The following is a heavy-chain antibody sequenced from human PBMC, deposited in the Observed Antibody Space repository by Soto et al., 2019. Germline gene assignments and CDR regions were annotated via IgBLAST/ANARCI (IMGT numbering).Heavy chain of an antibody. CDR2: IYYSGST. CDR1: GGSISSYY. V-gene: IGHV4-59*12. CDR3: GREKLYKSGYFDY. Sequence: SETLSLTCTVSGGSISSYYWSWIRQPPGKGLEWIGYIYYSGSTNYNPSLKSRVTISVDTSKNQFSLKLSSVTAADTAVYYCGREKLYKSGYFDYWGQGTLVTVSS. D-gene: IGHD1-1*01. J-gene: IGHJ4*02.